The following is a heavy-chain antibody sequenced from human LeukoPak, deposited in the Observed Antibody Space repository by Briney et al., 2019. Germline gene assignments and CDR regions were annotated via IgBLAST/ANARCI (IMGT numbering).Heavy chain of an antibody. D-gene: IGHD6-6*01. Sequence: SETLSLTCTVSGGSISSSSYYWGWIRQPPGKGLEWIGSIYYGGSTYYNPSLKSRVTISVDTSKNQFSLKLSSVTAADTAVYYCARPARRVFDPWGQGTLVTVSS. CDR3: ARPARRVFDP. CDR1: GGSISSSSYY. V-gene: IGHV4-39*01. J-gene: IGHJ5*02. CDR2: IYYGGST.